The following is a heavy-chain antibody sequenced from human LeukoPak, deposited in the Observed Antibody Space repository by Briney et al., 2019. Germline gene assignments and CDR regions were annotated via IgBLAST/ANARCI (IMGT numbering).Heavy chain of an antibody. J-gene: IGHJ4*02. D-gene: IGHD6-19*01. CDR2: IDYSGGSS. CDR1: GFTLSSYE. V-gene: IGHV3-23*01. Sequence: GGSLRLSCTVSGFTLSSYEMSWIRQAPGKGLEWVSSIDYSGGSSYYADSVKGRFTISREDSKNTLYLQLNSLRAEDTPLYYCATNSAWYGVSWGQGTLVTVSS. CDR3: ATNSAWYGVS.